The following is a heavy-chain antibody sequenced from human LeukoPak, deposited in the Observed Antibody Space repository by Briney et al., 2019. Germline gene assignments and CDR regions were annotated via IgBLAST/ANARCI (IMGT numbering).Heavy chain of an antibody. CDR3: AGECFDWFTTEPDY. Sequence: GGSLRLSCAAFGFTFSSYAMSWVRQAPGKGLEWVSAISGNGGSTYYADSVKGRFTISRDNSKNTLYLQMNSLRAEDTAVYYCAGECFDWFTTEPDYWGQGTLVTVSS. CDR1: GFTFSSYA. J-gene: IGHJ4*02. CDR2: ISGNGGST. D-gene: IGHD3-9*01. V-gene: IGHV3-23*01.